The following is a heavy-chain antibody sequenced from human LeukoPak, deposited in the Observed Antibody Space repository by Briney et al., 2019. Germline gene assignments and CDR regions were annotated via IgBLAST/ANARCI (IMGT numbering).Heavy chain of an antibody. Sequence: SVKVSCKASGGTFSSYAISWVRQAPGQGLEWMGGIIPIFGTANYAQKFQGRVSITTDESTSTAYMELSSLRSEDTAVYYCARSAVAVNNYFDYWGQGTLVTVSS. CDR2: IIPIFGTA. D-gene: IGHD6-19*01. CDR1: GGTFSSYA. V-gene: IGHV1-69*05. J-gene: IGHJ4*02. CDR3: ARSAVAVNNYFDY.